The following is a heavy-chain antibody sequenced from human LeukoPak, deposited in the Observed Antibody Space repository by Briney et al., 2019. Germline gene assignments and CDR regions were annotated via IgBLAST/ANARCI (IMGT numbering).Heavy chain of an antibody. CDR2: IKSKTDGGTT. V-gene: IGHV3-15*01. CDR3: ATTLGYCNNTSCYTDNY. J-gene: IGHJ4*02. Sequence: KPGGSLRLSCAASGFTFSSYWMTWVRQAPGKGLEWVGHIKSKTDGGTTDYAAPVKGRFTISRDDSKNTLYLQMNSLKTEDTAVYYCATTLGYCNNTSCYTDNYWGQGTLVTVSS. D-gene: IGHD2-2*02. CDR1: GFTFSSYW.